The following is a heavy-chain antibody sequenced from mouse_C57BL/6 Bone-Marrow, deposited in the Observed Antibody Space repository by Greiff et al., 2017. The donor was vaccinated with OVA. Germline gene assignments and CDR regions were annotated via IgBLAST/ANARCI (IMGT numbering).Heavy chain of an antibody. D-gene: IGHD1-1*01. V-gene: IGHV1-19*01. Sequence: VQLKESGPVLVKPGASVKMSCKASGYTFTDYYMNWVKQSHGKSLEWIGVINPYNGGTSYNQKFKGKATLTVDKSSSTAYMELNSLTSEDSAVYYCARSGDLLFDYWGQGTTLTVSS. J-gene: IGHJ2*01. CDR3: ARSGDLLFDY. CDR1: GYTFTDYY. CDR2: INPYNGGT.